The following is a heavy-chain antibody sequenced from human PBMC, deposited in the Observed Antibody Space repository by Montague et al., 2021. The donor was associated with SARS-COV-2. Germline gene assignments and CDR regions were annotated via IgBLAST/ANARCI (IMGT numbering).Heavy chain of an antibody. Sequence: SETLSLTCIVSGGSVSSGSYYWSWIRQPPGKGLEWIGNIYYSGSTNYNPSLKSRVTISVDTSKNQFSLKLSSVTAADTAVYYCAREPWRSTIFGVVTRNGMDVWGQGTTVTVSS. CDR3: AREPWRSTIFGVVTRNGMDV. V-gene: IGHV4-61*01. CDR2: IYYSGST. CDR1: GGSVSSGSYY. D-gene: IGHD3-3*01. J-gene: IGHJ6*02.